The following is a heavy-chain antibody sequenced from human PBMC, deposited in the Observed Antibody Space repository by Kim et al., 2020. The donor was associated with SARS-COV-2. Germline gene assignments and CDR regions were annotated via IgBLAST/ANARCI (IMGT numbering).Heavy chain of an antibody. J-gene: IGHJ4*02. CDR3: ARERSSGWYGGDYFDY. V-gene: IGHV4-31*02. Sequence: SLKGRVTISVDTSKNQFSLKLSSVTAADTAVYYCARERSSGWYGGDYFDYWGQGTLVTVSS. D-gene: IGHD6-19*01.